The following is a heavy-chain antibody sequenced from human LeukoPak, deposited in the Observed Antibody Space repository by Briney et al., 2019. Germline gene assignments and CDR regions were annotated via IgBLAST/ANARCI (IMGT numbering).Heavy chain of an antibody. Sequence: GASVKVSCKASGGTFSSYAISWVRQAPGQGLEWMGGIIPIFGTANYAQKFQGRVTITADESTSTAYTELSSLRSEDTAVYYCARVPYYYDSSGPYWYFDLWGRGTLVTVSS. V-gene: IGHV1-69*13. CDR3: ARVPYYYDSSGPYWYFDL. J-gene: IGHJ2*01. CDR2: IIPIFGTA. CDR1: GGTFSSYA. D-gene: IGHD3-22*01.